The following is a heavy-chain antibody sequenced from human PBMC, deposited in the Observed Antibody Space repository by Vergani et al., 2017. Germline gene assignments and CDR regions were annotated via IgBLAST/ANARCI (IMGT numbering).Heavy chain of an antibody. CDR3: ARAQGFWSGYSLSSWFDP. J-gene: IGHJ5*02. D-gene: IGHD3-3*01. Sequence: QVQLQESGPGLVKPSQTLSLTCTVSGSSISSGGYYWSWIGQHPGKGLEWIRYIYYSGNTYYNPSLKSRITISVDTSKNQFSLKLSSVTAADTAVYYCARAQGFWSGYSLSSWFDPWGQGTLVTVSS. CDR1: GSSISSGGYY. CDR2: IYYSGNT. V-gene: IGHV4-31*03.